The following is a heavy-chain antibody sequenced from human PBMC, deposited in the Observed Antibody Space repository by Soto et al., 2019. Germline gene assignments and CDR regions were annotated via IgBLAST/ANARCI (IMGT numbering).Heavy chain of an antibody. J-gene: IGHJ6*02. Sequence: GASVKVSCKASGGTFSSYAISWVRQAPGQGLEWMGGIIPIFGTANYAQKFQGRVTITADESTSTAYMELSSLRSEDTAVYYCARGVRLVAARRSVNPGSNYYYVMDVWGQGSTVTVSS. CDR3: ARGVRLVAARRSVNPGSNYYYVMDV. CDR2: IIPIFGTA. V-gene: IGHV1-69*13. D-gene: IGHD6-6*01. CDR1: GGTFSSYA.